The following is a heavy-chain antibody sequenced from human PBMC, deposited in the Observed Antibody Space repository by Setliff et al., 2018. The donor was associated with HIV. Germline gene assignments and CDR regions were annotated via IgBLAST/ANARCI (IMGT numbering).Heavy chain of an antibody. Sequence: SETLSLTCTVSGGSISSSSYYWGWIRQPPGKGLEWIGNIFYSGHTFYNPSLKSRVTISVDTSKNQFSLKLSSVTAADTAVYYCARGIAAAGRWGQGTLVTVAS. CDR1: GGSISSSSYY. CDR2: IFYSGHT. D-gene: IGHD6-13*01. J-gene: IGHJ4*02. V-gene: IGHV4-39*07. CDR3: ARGIAAAGR.